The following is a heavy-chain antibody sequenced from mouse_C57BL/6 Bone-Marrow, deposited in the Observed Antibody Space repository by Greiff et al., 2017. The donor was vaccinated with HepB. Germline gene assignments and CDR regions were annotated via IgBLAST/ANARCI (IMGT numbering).Heavy chain of an antibody. V-gene: IGHV1-80*01. CDR2: IYPGDGDT. J-gene: IGHJ3*01. Sequence: QVQLQQSGAELVKPGASVKISCKASGYAFSSYWMNWVKQRLGKGLEWIGQIYPGDGDTNYNGKFKGKATLTADKSSSTAYMQLSSLTSEDSAVYFCARSDYGFAYWGQGTLVTVSA. CDR3: ARSDYGFAY. D-gene: IGHD2-4*01. CDR1: GYAFSSYW.